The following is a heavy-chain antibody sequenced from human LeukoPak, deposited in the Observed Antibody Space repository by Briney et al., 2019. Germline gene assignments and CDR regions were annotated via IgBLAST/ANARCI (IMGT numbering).Heavy chain of an antibody. Sequence: GRSLRLSCAASGFTFSSYAMHWVRQAPGKGLEWVAVISYDGSNKYYADSVKGRFTISRDNSKNTLYLQMNSLRAEDTAVYYCAKAKPGYSSGWRRYYYYYGMDVWGQGTTVTVSS. D-gene: IGHD6-19*01. CDR2: ISYDGSNK. J-gene: IGHJ6*02. CDR3: AKAKPGYSSGWRRYYYYYGMDV. V-gene: IGHV3-30-3*01. CDR1: GFTFSSYA.